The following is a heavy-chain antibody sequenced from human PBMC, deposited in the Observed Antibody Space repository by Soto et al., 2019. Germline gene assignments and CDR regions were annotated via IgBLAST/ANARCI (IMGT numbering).Heavy chain of an antibody. CDR3: AKIRAAQNWDYWYGLDF. D-gene: IGHD2-15*01. CDR2: ITYDDTYK. V-gene: IGHV3-30*18. CDR1: GIDLGDIG. J-gene: IGHJ6*02. Sequence: GGTMRLSCAASGIDLGDIGMVWVRQPPGRGLEWVALITYDDTYKHYADAVKGRFIISRDNDKNMLSLQMDSLSPGDTALYSCAKIRAAQNWDYWYGLDFWGQGTTVTVSS.